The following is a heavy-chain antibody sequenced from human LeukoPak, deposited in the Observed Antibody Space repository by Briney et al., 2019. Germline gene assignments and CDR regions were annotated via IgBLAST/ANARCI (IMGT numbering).Heavy chain of an antibody. Sequence: SETLSLTCTVSGYSISSGYYWGWIRQPPGKGLEWIGSIYHSGSTYYNPSLKSRVTISVDTSKNQFSLKLSSVTAADTAVYYCARDGGIKTGTTIYYYYYMDVWGKGTTVTVSS. J-gene: IGHJ6*03. V-gene: IGHV4-38-2*02. D-gene: IGHD1/OR15-1a*01. CDR1: GYSISSGYY. CDR2: IYHSGST. CDR3: ARDGGIKTGTTIYYYYYMDV.